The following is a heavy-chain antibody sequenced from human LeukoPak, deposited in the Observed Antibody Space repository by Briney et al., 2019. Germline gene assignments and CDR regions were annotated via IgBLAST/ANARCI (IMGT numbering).Heavy chain of an antibody. CDR3: AKESWQQLFDFDY. Sequence: GGSLRLSCAASGFTFSSYGMHWVRQAPGKGLGWVAVISYDGSNKYYADSVKGRFTISRDNSKNTLYLQMNSLRAEDTAVYYCAKESWQQLFDFDYWGQGTLVTVSS. CDR1: GFTFSSYG. J-gene: IGHJ4*02. D-gene: IGHD6-13*01. V-gene: IGHV3-30*18. CDR2: ISYDGSNK.